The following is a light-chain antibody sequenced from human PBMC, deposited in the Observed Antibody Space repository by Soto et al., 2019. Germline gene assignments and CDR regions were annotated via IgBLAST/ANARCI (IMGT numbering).Light chain of an antibody. CDR1: QSVSDY. J-gene: IGKJ1*01. Sequence: DIQMTQSPSTLSASVGDRVTITCRASQSVSDYLAWYQQKPGEAPNLLIYKASTLETGVPSRFSGSGSGTEFTLTITSLQPDDFATYYCQHYDGWRWTFGQGTKVEIK. CDR2: KAS. V-gene: IGKV1-5*03. CDR3: QHYDGWRWT.